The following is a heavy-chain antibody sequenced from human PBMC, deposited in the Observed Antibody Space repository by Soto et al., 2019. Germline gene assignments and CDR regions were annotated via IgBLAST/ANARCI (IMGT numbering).Heavy chain of an antibody. CDR2: ISSSGSTI. CDR1: GFTFSDYY. Sequence: GGSLRLSCAPSGFTFSDYYMSWIRQAPGKGLEWVSFISSSGSTIYYADSVKGRFSISRDNTKNLLYLQMNSLRAEDTAVYYCARSGDNYNRLDYWGQGTPVTVSS. V-gene: IGHV3-11*04. J-gene: IGHJ4*02. D-gene: IGHD1-1*01. CDR3: ARSGDNYNRLDY.